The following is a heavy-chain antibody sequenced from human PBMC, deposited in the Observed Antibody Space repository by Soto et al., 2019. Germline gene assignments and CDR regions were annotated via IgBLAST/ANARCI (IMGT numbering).Heavy chain of an antibody. V-gene: IGHV5-10-1*01. J-gene: IGHJ6*02. CDR2: IDPSDSYT. CDR3: ARPSHYNYDMDV. D-gene: IGHD2-2*01. Sequence: PGESLKISCKGSGYSFTSYWISWVRQMPGKGLEWMGRIDPSDSYTNYSPSFQGHVTISADKSISTAYLQWSRLKASDTAMYYCARPSHYNYDMDVWGQGTTVTVSS. CDR1: GYSFTSYW.